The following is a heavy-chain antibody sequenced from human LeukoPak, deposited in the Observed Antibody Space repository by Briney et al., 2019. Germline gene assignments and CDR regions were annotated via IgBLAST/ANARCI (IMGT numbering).Heavy chain of an antibody. CDR1: GFTFSSYW. V-gene: IGHV3-7*03. J-gene: IGHJ6*03. D-gene: IGHD1-14*01. CDR3: TTLGYYYYMDV. CDR2: IKQDGSEK. Sequence: GGSLRLSCAASGFTFSSYWMSWVRRAPGKGLEWVANIKQDGSEKYYVDSVKGRFTISRDNAKNSLYLQMNSLKTEDTAVYYCTTLGYYYYMDVWGKGTTVTVSS.